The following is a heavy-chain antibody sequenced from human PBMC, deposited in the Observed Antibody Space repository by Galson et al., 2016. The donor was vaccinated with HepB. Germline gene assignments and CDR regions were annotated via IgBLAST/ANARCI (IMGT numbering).Heavy chain of an antibody. CDR1: GFAFSSYT. D-gene: IGHD5-24*01. J-gene: IGHJ5*02. V-gene: IGHV3-21*01. Sequence: SLRLSCAATGFAFSSYTMNWVRQAPGKGLEWVSRISGRSSDIYYADSVKGRFTISRDNARNSLYLEMKSLRVGDTALYYCARDGEMTTIRHFANWFDPWGQGTLVTVSS. CDR3: ARDGEMTTIRHFANWFDP. CDR2: ISGRSSDI.